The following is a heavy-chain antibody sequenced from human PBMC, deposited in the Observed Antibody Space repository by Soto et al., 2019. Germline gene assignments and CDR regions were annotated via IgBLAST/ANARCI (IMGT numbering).Heavy chain of an antibody. J-gene: IGHJ4*02. Sequence: GGSLRHSCSASEFTFSSYAMHWVRQAPGKGLEYVSAISSNGGSTYYADSVKGRFTISRDNSKNTLYLQMSSLRAEDTAVYYCVEHSGYQSTGIDYWGQGTLVTVSS. D-gene: IGHD5-12*01. CDR1: EFTFSSYA. V-gene: IGHV3-64D*06. CDR3: VEHSGYQSTGIDY. CDR2: ISSNGGST.